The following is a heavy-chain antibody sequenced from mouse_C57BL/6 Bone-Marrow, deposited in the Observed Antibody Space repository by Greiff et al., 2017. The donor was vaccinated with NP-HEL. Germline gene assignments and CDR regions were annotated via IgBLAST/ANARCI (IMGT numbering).Heavy chain of an antibody. D-gene: IGHD2-3*01. CDR3: ARGLFTGYFDV. Sequence: EVQLVESGPGLVKPSQSLSRTCSVTGYSITSGYYWNWIRQFPGNKLEWMGYISYDGSNNYNPSLKNRISITRDTSKNQFFLKLNSGTTEDTATYYCARGLFTGYFDVWGTGTTVTVSS. V-gene: IGHV3-6*01. CDR2: ISYDGSN. J-gene: IGHJ1*03. CDR1: GYSITSGYY.